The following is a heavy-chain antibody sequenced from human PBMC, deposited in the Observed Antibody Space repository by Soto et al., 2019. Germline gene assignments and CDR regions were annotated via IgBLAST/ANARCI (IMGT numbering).Heavy chain of an antibody. D-gene: IGHD3-10*01. CDR2: ISAYNGNT. V-gene: IGHV1-18*01. CDR1: GYTFTSYG. Sequence: QVQLVQSGAEVKKPGASVKVSCKASGYTFTSYGISWVRQAPGQGLEWMGWISAYNGNTNYAQKLQGRLTMTTDTSTSTAYMELRSLRSDDTAVYYCARDRPLLWFGELLYYGAFDIWGQGTMVTVSS. J-gene: IGHJ3*02. CDR3: ARDRPLLWFGELLYYGAFDI.